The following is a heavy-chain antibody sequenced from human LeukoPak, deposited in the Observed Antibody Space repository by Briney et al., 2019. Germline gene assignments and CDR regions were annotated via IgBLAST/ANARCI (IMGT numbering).Heavy chain of an antibody. CDR3: ARHLTIAARPELDY. CDR1: GYSFTSYW. Sequence: GESLKISCKSSGYSFTSYWIGWVRQMPGKGLEWMGIIYPGGSDTRYSPSFQGQVTISADRSISTAYLQWSSLKASDTAMYYCARHLTIAARPELDYWGQGTLVTVSS. D-gene: IGHD6-6*01. CDR2: IYPGGSDT. J-gene: IGHJ4*02. V-gene: IGHV5-51*01.